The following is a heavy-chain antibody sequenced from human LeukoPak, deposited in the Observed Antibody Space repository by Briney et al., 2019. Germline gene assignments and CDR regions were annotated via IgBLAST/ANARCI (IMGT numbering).Heavy chain of an antibody. Sequence: GGSLRLSCAASGFTFNNYALSWVRQAPAKGLEWVGRIRRRSNTYTTEYAASVKGRFIISRDDSKNSLYLQMNSLKTEDTAVYHCTRDGGEGGNSAFDIWGQGATVTVSS. V-gene: IGHV3-72*01. J-gene: IGHJ3*02. D-gene: IGHD3-16*01. CDR3: TRDGGEGGNSAFDI. CDR2: IRRRSNTYTT. CDR1: GFTFNNYA.